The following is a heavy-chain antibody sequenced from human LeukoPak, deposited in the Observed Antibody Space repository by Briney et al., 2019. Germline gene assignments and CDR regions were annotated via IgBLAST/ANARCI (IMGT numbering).Heavy chain of an antibody. CDR3: ARDYYDILTGHNWFDP. CDR1: GGSISSSDYY. J-gene: IGHJ5*02. Sequence: SQTLSLTCTVSGGSISSSDYYWSWIRQPPGKGLEWIGYIYYSGSTYYNPSLKSRVTISVDTSKNQFSLKLSSVTAADTAVYYCARDYYDILTGHNWFDPWGQGTLVTVSS. V-gene: IGHV4-30-4*08. CDR2: IYYSGST. D-gene: IGHD3-9*01.